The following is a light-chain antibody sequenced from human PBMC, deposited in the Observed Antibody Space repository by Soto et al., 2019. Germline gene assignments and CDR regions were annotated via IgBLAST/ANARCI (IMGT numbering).Light chain of an antibody. V-gene: IGKV3-20*01. CDR2: GAS. J-gene: IGKJ1*01. CDR3: QQYAAWQT. Sequence: GWIQYARTRALSARGGDTRSRRASQTVTSNYLAWYQQKPGQAPRLLIFGASIRVTGIPDRFIGSGSGTYFTLTISRLHSGAIAVYYCQQYAAWQTFGQGTKGDIK. CDR1: QTVTSNY.